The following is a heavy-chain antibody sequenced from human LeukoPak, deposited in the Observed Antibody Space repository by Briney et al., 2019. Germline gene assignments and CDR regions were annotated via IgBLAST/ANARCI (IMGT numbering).Heavy chain of an antibody. Sequence: GGSLRLSCAASGFSFSSFAFHWVHQAPGKGLEGLAVISSDGGNIYYADSVTGRTLISRDNSKNTLYLLFYSLKPEDTAVYYCARDRGPTIAVPYYFDFWGQGTVVTVSS. J-gene: IGHJ4*02. CDR2: ISSDGGNI. CDR1: GFSFSSFA. D-gene: IGHD6-19*01. V-gene: IGHV3-30*04. CDR3: ARDRGPTIAVPYYFDF.